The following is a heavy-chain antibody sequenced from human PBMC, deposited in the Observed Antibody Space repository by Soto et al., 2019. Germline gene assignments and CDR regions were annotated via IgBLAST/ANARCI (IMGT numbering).Heavy chain of an antibody. J-gene: IGHJ4*02. CDR2: IRGDGSDA. CDR3: ASDHVTAD. V-gene: IGHV3-7*03. Sequence: EVQLVESGGGLVQPGGSLRLSCAASGFTLNNYYMRWVRQAPGKGLEWLANIRGDGSDAHYVDSVKGRFTIYRDNAENSIQLKMNNLRVDDTAMDYCASDHVTADWGQGTLVTVSS. CDR1: GFTLNNYY.